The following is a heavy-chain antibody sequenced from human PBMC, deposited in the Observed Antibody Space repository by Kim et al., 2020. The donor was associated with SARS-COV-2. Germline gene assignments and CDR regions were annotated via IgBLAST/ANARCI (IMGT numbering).Heavy chain of an antibody. CDR2: IYYSGST. CDR1: GGSISSYY. CDR3: ASIAAAGTGEYFQH. Sequence: SETLSLTCTVSGGSISSYYWSWIRQPPGKGLEWIGYIYYSGSTNYNPSLKSRVTISVDTSKNQFSLKLSSVTAADTAVYYCASIAAAGTGEYFQHWGQGT. D-gene: IGHD6-13*01. J-gene: IGHJ1*01. V-gene: IGHV4-59*13.